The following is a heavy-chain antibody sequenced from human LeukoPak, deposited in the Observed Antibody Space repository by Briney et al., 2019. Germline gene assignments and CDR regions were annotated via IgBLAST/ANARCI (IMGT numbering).Heavy chain of an antibody. CDR2: ISGSGDST. J-gene: IGHJ6*02. Sequence: GGSLRLSCAASVFTFSNYAMSWVRQAPGKGLEWVSAISGSGDSTYYADSVKGRFTISRDNSKNTLYLQMISLRAEDTAIYYCAKSGGLTGSGRLGVDVWGQGNTVTVSS. CDR1: VFTFSNYA. CDR3: AKSGGLTGSGRLGVDV. V-gene: IGHV3-23*01. D-gene: IGHD3-10*01.